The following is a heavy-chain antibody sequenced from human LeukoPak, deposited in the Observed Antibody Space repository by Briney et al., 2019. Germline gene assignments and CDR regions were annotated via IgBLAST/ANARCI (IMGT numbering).Heavy chain of an antibody. D-gene: IGHD3-16*01. J-gene: IGHJ4*02. CDR2: IKSKTDGGTT. Sequence: EALSLTCTVSGGSISSYYWGWIRQPPGKGLEWVGRIKSKTDGGTTDYAAPVKGRFTISRDNAKNTLYLQMNSLRAEDTAVYYCARGVGGEGDYWGQGTLVTVSS. V-gene: IGHV3-15*05. CDR1: GGSISSYY. CDR3: ARGVGGEGDY.